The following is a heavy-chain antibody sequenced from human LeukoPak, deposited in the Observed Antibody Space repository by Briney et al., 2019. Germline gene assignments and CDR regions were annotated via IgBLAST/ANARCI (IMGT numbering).Heavy chain of an antibody. CDR1: GFTFRSYW. Sequence: GGSLRLSCAASGFTFRSYWMSWVRQAPGKGLEWVANTKQDVSEKYYVDSVKGRFTISRDNARNSLYLQMNSLRVEDTAVYYCARGAYYYNSGDAFDVWGQGTMVTVSS. J-gene: IGHJ3*01. CDR3: ARGAYYYNSGDAFDV. D-gene: IGHD3-10*01. CDR2: TKQDVSEK. V-gene: IGHV3-7*01.